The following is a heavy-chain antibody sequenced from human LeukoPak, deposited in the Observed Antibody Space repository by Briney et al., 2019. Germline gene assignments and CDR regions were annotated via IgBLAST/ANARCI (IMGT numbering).Heavy chain of an antibody. CDR3: ARDQPNYDILTGYYPFDY. D-gene: IGHD3-9*01. V-gene: IGHV3-30*02. Sequence: GGSLRLSCAASGFTFSSYGMHWVRQAPGKGLEWVAFIRYDGSNKYYADSVKGRFTISRDNSKNTLYLQMNSLRAEDTAVYYCARDQPNYDILTGYYPFDYWGQGTLVTVSS. J-gene: IGHJ4*02. CDR2: IRYDGSNK. CDR1: GFTFSSYG.